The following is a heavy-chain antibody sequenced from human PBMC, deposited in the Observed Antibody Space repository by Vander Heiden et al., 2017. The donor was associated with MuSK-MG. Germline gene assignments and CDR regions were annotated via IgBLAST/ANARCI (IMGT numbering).Heavy chain of an antibody. CDR1: GFTFSNYA. J-gene: IGHJ4*02. D-gene: IGHD3-22*01. CDR2: ITDSNT. V-gene: IGHV3-23*01. Sequence: EVQLLESGGGFVQPGGSLRLSCAASGFTFSNYAMSWVRQAPGKGLESVSVITDSNTFDADSVKGRFTISRDNAKNTLYMQMNRMRAEDTAIYYDANSFHYYDSSFWGQGTMVTVYS. CDR3: ANSFHYYDSSF.